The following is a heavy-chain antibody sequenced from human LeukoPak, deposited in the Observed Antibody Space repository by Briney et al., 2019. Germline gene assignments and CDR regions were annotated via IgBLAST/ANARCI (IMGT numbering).Heavy chain of an antibody. Sequence: GGSLRLSCAASGFTFSSYGMHWVRQTPGKGLEWVAFIRYDGTNKHYADSVKGRFTISRDNSKNTLYLQMNSLRPEDMAVYYCAREDYDILTGYYRHFDYWGQGTLVTVSS. J-gene: IGHJ4*02. CDR3: AREDYDILTGYYRHFDY. CDR1: GFTFSSYG. V-gene: IGHV3-30*02. CDR2: IRYDGTNK. D-gene: IGHD3-9*01.